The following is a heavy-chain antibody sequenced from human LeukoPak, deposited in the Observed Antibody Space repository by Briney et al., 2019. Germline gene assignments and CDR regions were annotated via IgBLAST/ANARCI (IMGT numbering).Heavy chain of an antibody. J-gene: IGHJ5*02. V-gene: IGHV4-34*01. CDR2: INHSGST. CDR3: ARGPIAAAGNYWFDP. CDR1: GGSFSGYY. D-gene: IGHD6-13*01. Sequence: SETLSLTCAVYGGSFSGYYWSWIRQPPGKGLEWIGEINHSGSTNYNPSLKSRVTISVDTSKNQFPLKLSSVTAADTAVYYCARGPIAAAGNYWFDPWGQGTLVTVSS.